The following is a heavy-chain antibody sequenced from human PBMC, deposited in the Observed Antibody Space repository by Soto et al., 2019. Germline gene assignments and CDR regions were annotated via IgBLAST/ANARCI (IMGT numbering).Heavy chain of an antibody. CDR1: SASSVRYY. CDR3: ARVTGRYYYGMDV. Sequence: SETLSLTSAVNSASSVRYYWSWIPQPPGKGMEWIGEINHSGSTNYNPSLKSRVTISVDTSKNQFSLKLSSVTAADTAVYYCARVTGRYYYGMDVWGQGTTVPVS. J-gene: IGHJ6*02. CDR2: INHSGST. V-gene: IGHV4-34*01.